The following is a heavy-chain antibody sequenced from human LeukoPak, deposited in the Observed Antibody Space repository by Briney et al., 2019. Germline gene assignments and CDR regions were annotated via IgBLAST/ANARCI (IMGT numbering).Heavy chain of an antibody. CDR2: IKKDASEI. D-gene: IGHD3-10*02. CDR1: GFTFSMYS. Sequence: GGSLRLSCAASGFTFSMYSMSWVRQAPGKGLEWVAFIKKDASEIDYVDSLKGRVTISRDNAKNSLYLQMNSLRAEDTAVYYCAELGITMIGGVWGKGTTVTISS. V-gene: IGHV3-7*01. CDR3: AELGITMIGGV. J-gene: IGHJ6*04.